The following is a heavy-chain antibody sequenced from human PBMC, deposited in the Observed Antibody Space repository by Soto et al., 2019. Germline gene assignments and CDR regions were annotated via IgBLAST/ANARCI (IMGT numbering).Heavy chain of an antibody. D-gene: IGHD6-13*01. CDR1: GGSISSSSYY. J-gene: IGHJ3*02. Sequence: SETLSLTCTVSGGSISSSSYYWGWIRQPPGEGLEWIGSIYYSGSTYYNPSLKSRVTISVDTSKNQFSLTLSSVTAADTAVYYCASKSKYSSSWQSGSGNLDNWGQGTMVTVSS. V-gene: IGHV4-39*01. CDR3: ASKSKYSSSWQSGSGNLDN. CDR2: IYYSGST.